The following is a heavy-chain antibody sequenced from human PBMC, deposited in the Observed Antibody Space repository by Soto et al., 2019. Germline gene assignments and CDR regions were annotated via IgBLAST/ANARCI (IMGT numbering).Heavy chain of an antibody. J-gene: IGHJ5*02. V-gene: IGHV3-23*01. D-gene: IGHD5-12*01. CDR1: GFTFSSYA. Sequence: GGSLRLSCAASGFTFSSYAMSWVRQAPGKGLEWVSTISGSGGSTYYAESVKGRFTISRDNSKNTLYLQMNSLRAEDTAVYYCAKDPGYSGYCGSWFDPWGQGTLVTVSS. CDR3: AKDPGYSGYCGSWFDP. CDR2: ISGSGGST.